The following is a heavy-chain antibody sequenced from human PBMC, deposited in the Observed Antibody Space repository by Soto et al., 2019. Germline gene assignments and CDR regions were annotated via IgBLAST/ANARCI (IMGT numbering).Heavy chain of an antibody. J-gene: IGHJ5*02. CDR3: TTSGYCTNGVCYTVEPSFDP. D-gene: IGHD2-8*01. CDR2: IKSKTDGGTT. V-gene: IGHV3-15*01. CDR1: GFTFSNAW. Sequence: GGSLRLSCAASGFTFSNAWMSWVRQAPGKGLEWVGRIKSKTDGGTTDYAAPVKGRFTISRDDSKNTLYLQMNSLKTEDTAVYYCTTSGYCTNGVCYTVEPSFDPWGQGTLVTVSS.